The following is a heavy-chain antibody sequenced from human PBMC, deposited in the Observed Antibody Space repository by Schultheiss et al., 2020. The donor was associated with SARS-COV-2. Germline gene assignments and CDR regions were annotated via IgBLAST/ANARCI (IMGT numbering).Heavy chain of an antibody. CDR2: IYSGGST. J-gene: IGHJ4*02. CDR1: GFTFSDYY. Sequence: GESLKISCAASGFTFSDYYMSWIRQAPGKGLEWVSVIYSGGSTYYADSVKGRFTISRHNSKNTLYLQMNSLRAEDTAVYYCAKESGSYFDYWGQGTLVTVSS. CDR3: AKESGSYFDY. V-gene: IGHV3-53*01. D-gene: IGHD3-10*01.